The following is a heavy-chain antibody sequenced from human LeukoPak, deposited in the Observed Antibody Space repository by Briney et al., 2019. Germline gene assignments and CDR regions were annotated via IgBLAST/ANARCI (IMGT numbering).Heavy chain of an antibody. CDR1: GFTFSNYA. CDR2: TSGSGGST. D-gene: IGHD5-12*01. J-gene: IGHJ5*01. V-gene: IGHV3-23*01. Sequence: GGSLRLSCAASGFTFSNYAMSWVRQAPGKGLEWVSGTSGSGGSTYYADSAQGWFNISRDNSKNTLYLQMNSLRAEDTAVYYCAKDGEYSGYNNWFFYWGQGTLVTVSS. CDR3: AKDGEYSGYNNWFFY.